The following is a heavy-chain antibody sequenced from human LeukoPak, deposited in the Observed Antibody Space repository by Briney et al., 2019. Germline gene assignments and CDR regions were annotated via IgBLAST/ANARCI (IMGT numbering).Heavy chain of an antibody. D-gene: IGHD4-17*01. CDR1: GFTCSSYA. CDR3: AKYDYGGNPNEYYFDY. V-gene: IGHV3-23*01. J-gene: IGHJ4*02. Sequence: GGSLRLSCAASGFTCSSYAMSWVRQAPGKGLGWVSTIGDNGDSTYYGDSVKGRFTISRDNSKNTLYLQMNSLRVEDTAVNYCAKYDYGGNPNEYYFDYWGQGTLVTVSS. CDR2: IGDNGDST.